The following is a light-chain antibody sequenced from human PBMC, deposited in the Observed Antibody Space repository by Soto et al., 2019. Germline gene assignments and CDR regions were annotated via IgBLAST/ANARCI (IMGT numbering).Light chain of an antibody. J-gene: IGLJ3*02. CDR2: DVI. V-gene: IGLV2-11*01. Sequence: QSALTQPRSVSGSPGQSVTISCTGTSSDVGVYNYVSWYQQHPGKAPQLVIYDVIKRPSGVPYRFSGSKSGNTASLTISGLQAEDEADYYCCSYAGSSLWVFGGGTKVTDL. CDR1: SSDVGVYNY. CDR3: CSYAGSSLWV.